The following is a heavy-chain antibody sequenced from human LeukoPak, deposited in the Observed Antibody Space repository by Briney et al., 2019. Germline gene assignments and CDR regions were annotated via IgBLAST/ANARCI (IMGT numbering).Heavy chain of an antibody. CDR2: ISSSGSDK. Sequence: GGSLRLSCAASGFPFSDHEMNWVRQAPGRGLEWVSYISSSGSDKFYPDSEKGRFTISRDNAKDSLYLQMNSLRDEDTAVYYCAREDIVVVVAATYYYYYGMDVWGQGTTVTVSS. CDR3: AREDIVVVVAATYYYYYGMDV. V-gene: IGHV3-48*03. D-gene: IGHD2-15*01. J-gene: IGHJ6*02. CDR1: GFPFSDHE.